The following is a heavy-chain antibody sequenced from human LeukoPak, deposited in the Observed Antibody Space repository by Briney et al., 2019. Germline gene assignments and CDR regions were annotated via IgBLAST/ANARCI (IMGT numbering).Heavy chain of an antibody. CDR2: ISGSGGST. CDR3: AKDPYYYDSSGYHGY. V-gene: IGHV3-23*01. D-gene: IGHD3-22*01. Sequence: SGGSLRLSCAASGFTFSSYAMSWVRQAPGKGLEWVSAISGSGGSTYYADSVKGRFTISRDNSKNTLYLQMNSLRAEDTAVYYCAKDPYYYDSSGYHGYWGQGTLVTVSS. J-gene: IGHJ4*02. CDR1: GFTFSSYA.